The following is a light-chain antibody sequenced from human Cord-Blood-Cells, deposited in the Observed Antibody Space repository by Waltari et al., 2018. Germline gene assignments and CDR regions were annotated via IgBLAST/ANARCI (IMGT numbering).Light chain of an antibody. J-gene: IGKJ1*01. Sequence: EIVLTQSPATLSLSPGERATLSCRASQSVSSYLAWYQQKPGQAPRLLIYDASNRATGIPAMFSGSGSGTDFTLTISSLEPEDFAVYFCQQRSNWPRTWTFGQGTKVEIK. CDR1: QSVSSY. V-gene: IGKV3-11*01. CDR2: DAS. CDR3: QQRSNWPRTWT.